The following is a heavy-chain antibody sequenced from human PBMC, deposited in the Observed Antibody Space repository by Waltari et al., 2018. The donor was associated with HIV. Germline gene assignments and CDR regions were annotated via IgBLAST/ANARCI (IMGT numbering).Heavy chain of an antibody. CDR2: IWYDGENK. CDR1: GLTFSNFA. J-gene: IGHJ4*02. CDR3: ARGGYYYDISGYYHY. D-gene: IGHD3-22*01. Sequence: QVQLVESGGGVVQPGRSLRLSCAASGLTFSNFAIPWVRQAPGKGLEWVAVIWYDGENKYYADSVKGRFTISRDNSKNTLYLQMNSLRVEDTAVYYCARGGYYYDISGYYHYWGQGTLVTVSS. V-gene: IGHV3-33*01.